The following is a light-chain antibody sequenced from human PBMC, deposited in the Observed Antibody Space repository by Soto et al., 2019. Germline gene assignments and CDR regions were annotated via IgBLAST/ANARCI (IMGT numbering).Light chain of an antibody. Sequence: IVLTQSPATLSVSPGEKATLSCRASHSVSDNLAWYQQKPGQAPTLLIYGPSTRATGIPARISGSGAGTEFTLTTSRPETEEFVVYYCGHYGRPLGLGFGGGTKV. J-gene: IGKJ4*01. CDR3: GHYGRPLGLG. CDR1: HSVSDN. V-gene: IGKV3-15*01. CDR2: GPS.